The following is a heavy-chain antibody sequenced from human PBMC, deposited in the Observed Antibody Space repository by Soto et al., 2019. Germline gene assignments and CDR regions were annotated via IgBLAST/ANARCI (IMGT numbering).Heavy chain of an antibody. CDR2: ISGSGGST. J-gene: IGHJ4*02. CDR1: GFTFSSYA. D-gene: IGHD3-22*01. CDR3: AKDSYDSSGYSSLGYFDY. V-gene: IGHV3-23*01. Sequence: GGSLGLSCAASGFTFSSYAMSWVRQAPGKGLEWVSAISGSGGSTYYADSVKGRFTISRDNSKNTLYLQMNSLRAEDTAVYYCAKDSYDSSGYSSLGYFDYWGQGTLVTVSS.